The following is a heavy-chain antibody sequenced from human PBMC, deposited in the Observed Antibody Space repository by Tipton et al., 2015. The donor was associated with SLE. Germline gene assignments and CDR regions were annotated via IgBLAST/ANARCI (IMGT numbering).Heavy chain of an antibody. D-gene: IGHD6-6*01. CDR2: AYYTGST. J-gene: IGHJ4*02. CDR3: ARTLAAQIDY. V-gene: IGHV4-39*01. Sequence: TLSLTCSVSGGAISSSGYYWGWIRQPPSKELEWIGNAYYTGSTYYSPSLRSRVTISVDTSKNQFSLKLSSVTAADTAVYYCARTLAAQIDYWGQGTLVTVSS. CDR1: GGAISSSGYY.